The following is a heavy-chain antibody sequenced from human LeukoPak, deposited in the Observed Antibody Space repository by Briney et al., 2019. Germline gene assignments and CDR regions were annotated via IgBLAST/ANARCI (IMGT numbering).Heavy chain of an antibody. Sequence: GGSLRLSCAASGFTFSNYWMHWVRQAPGKGLEWVSVIYSGGSTYYADSVKGRFTISRDNSKNTLYLQMNSLRAEDTAVYYCARDGGRVAAAGFYYYYGMDVWGQGTTVTVSS. CDR3: ARDGGRVAAAGFYYYYGMDV. CDR2: IYSGGST. V-gene: IGHV3-66*01. J-gene: IGHJ6*02. CDR1: GFTFSNYW. D-gene: IGHD6-13*01.